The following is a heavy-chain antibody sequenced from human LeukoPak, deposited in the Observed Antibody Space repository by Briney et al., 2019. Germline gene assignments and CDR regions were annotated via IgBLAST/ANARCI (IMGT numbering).Heavy chain of an antibody. Sequence: GGSLRLSCAASGFTFSSYEMNWVRQAPGKALEWVSYISGSGNTKYYADSVKGRFTISRDNAKNSLYLQMNSLRAEDTAVYYCARGGVAVAGHFFDYWGQGTLVTVSS. CDR3: ARGGVAVAGHFFDY. J-gene: IGHJ4*02. CDR2: ISGSGNTK. CDR1: GFTFSSYE. V-gene: IGHV3-48*03. D-gene: IGHD6-19*01.